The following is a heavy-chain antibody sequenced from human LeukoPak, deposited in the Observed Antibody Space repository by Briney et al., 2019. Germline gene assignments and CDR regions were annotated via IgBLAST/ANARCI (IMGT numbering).Heavy chain of an antibody. Sequence: GGSLRLSCAASGFTFSNYNMNWVRQAPGKGLEWVSCFGTSSSYIYYADSVKGRFTISRDNAKNSLCLQMNSLRAEDTAVYYCARDRRWGQGTLVTVSS. V-gene: IGHV3-21*01. CDR1: GFTFSNYN. CDR2: FGTSSSYI. CDR3: ARDRR. J-gene: IGHJ4*02.